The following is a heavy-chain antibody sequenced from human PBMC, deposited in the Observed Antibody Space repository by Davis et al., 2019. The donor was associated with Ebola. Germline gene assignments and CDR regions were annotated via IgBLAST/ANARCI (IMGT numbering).Heavy chain of an antibody. D-gene: IGHD3-10*01. J-gene: IGHJ4*02. CDR1: GVTFRNYV. V-gene: IGHV3-7*03. CDR3: ARDVGVEFDY. CDR2: IKEDGSEK. Sequence: GESLKISCAVSGVTFRNYVMSWVRQAPGKGLEWVANIKEDGSEKYYLDSVKGRFTISRDNAKNSMYLQMNSLRAEDTAVYYCARDVGVEFDYWGQGTLVTVSS.